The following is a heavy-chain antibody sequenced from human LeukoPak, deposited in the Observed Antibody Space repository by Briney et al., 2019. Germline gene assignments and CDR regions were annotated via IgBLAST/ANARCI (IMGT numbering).Heavy chain of an antibody. CDR3: VRGPQGYYDSLTGYYRGRYYFDY. J-gene: IGHJ4*02. V-gene: IGHV3-23*01. CDR1: GFTLSSFA. D-gene: IGHD3-9*01. Sequence: GGSLRLSCAASGFTLSSFAMNWVRQAPGKGLEGVSVITGSGSGADYADSVKGRFTISRDNSQNTVHLQMNSLRAEDTAVYYCVRGPQGYYDSLTGYYRGRYYFDYWGQGALVTVSS. CDR2: ITGSGSGA.